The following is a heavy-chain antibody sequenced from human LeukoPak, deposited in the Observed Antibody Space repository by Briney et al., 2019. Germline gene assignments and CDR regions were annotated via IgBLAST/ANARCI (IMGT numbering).Heavy chain of an antibody. V-gene: IGHV3-30*18. CDR1: GFTFSSYG. CDR2: ISYDVGKK. Sequence: PGGSLRLSCAASGFTFSSYGMHWVRQAPGKGLEWVAVISYDVGKKYYADSVKGRFTISRDNSKNTLYLQMNSLRAEDTAVYYCAKGYYYGSGSSLDYWGQGTLVTVSS. D-gene: IGHD3-10*01. CDR3: AKGYYYGSGSSLDY. J-gene: IGHJ4*02.